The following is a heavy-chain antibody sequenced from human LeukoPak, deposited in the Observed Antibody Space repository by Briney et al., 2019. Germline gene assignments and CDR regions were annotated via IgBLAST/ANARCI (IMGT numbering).Heavy chain of an antibody. J-gene: IGHJ6*04. CDR2: IYYSGST. D-gene: IGHD3-9*01. CDR1: GGSVSSGSYY. CDR3: ARGGKYYDILTGYYGMDV. Sequence: SETLSLTCTVSGGSVSSGSYYWSWIRQPPGKGLERIGYIYYSGSTNYNPSLKSRVTISVDTSKNQFSLKLSSVTAADTAVYYCARGGKYYDILTGYYGMDVWGKGTTVTVSS. V-gene: IGHV4-61*01.